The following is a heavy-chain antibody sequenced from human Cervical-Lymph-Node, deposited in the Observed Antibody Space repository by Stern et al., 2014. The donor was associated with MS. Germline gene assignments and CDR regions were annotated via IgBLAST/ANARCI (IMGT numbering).Heavy chain of an antibody. CDR1: GYIFTDYY. Sequence: MQLVESGAEAKAPGASMKVSCRASGYIFTDYYLHWVRQAPGQGLEWLGWISPNSGGTNYAQNFQGRVTMTRDTSISTAYMELRWLGYADTAVYYCARGSGTAYDLRGDYWGQGTLVTVSS. CDR3: ARGSGTAYDLRGDY. CDR2: ISPNSGGT. J-gene: IGHJ4*01. D-gene: IGHD3-3*01. V-gene: IGHV1-2*02.